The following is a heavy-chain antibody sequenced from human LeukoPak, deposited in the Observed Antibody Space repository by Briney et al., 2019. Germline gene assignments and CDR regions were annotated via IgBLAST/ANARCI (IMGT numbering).Heavy chain of an antibody. Sequence: GGSLRLSCAASGIIFSSYAMSWVRQAPGKWLEWVSGISGSGGSTYYADSVKGRFTISRDNSKNTLFLQMNTLRAEDTAVYYCARDGTSSGWSFDYWGRGTLVTVSS. J-gene: IGHJ4*02. CDR2: ISGSGGST. CDR1: GIIFSSYA. V-gene: IGHV3-23*01. CDR3: ARDGTSSGWSFDY. D-gene: IGHD6-19*01.